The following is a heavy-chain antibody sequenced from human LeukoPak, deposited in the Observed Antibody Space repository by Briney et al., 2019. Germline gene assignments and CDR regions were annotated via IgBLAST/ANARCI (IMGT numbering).Heavy chain of an antibody. J-gene: IGHJ4*02. V-gene: IGHV3-11*06. CDR3: ARGGGSSITGTIDY. Sequence: PGRSLRLSCAASGFTFSDYYMSWIRQPPGKGLEWVSSISSSSSYIYYADSVKGRFTISRDNAQNSLYLQMNSLRAEDTAVYYCARGGGSSITGTIDYWGQGTLVTVSS. CDR2: ISSSSSYI. CDR1: GFTFSDYY. D-gene: IGHD1/OR15-1a*01.